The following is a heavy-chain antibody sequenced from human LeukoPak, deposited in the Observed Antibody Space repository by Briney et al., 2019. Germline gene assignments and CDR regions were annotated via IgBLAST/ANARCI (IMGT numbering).Heavy chain of an antibody. CDR1: GFNFSDYS. Sequence: PGGSLRLSCAASGFNFSDYSMTWVRQAPGKGLEWVSGISWNSGSIGYADSVKGRFTISRDNAKNSLYLQMNSLRAEDTALYYCAKTLGSGYYSGAFDIWGQGTMVTVSS. CDR2: ISWNSGSI. D-gene: IGHD3-22*01. CDR3: AKTLGSGYYSGAFDI. J-gene: IGHJ3*02. V-gene: IGHV3-9*01.